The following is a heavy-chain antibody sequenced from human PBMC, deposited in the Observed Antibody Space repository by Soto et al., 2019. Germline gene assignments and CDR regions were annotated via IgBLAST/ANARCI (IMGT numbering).Heavy chain of an antibody. CDR2: IKQDGSEK. CDR3: ARDLVVVPAAMHSYYYYYMDV. CDR1: GFTFSSYW. Sequence: SGGSLRLSCAASGFTFSSYWMSWVRQAPGKGLEWVANIKQDGSEKYYVDSVKGRFTISRDNAKNSLYLQMNSLRTEDTAVYYCARDLVVVPAAMHSYYYYYMDVWGKGTTVTVSS. D-gene: IGHD2-2*01. V-gene: IGHV3-7*01. J-gene: IGHJ6*03.